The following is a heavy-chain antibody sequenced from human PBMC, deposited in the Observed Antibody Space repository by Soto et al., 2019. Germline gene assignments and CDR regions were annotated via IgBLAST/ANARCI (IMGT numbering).Heavy chain of an antibody. V-gene: IGHV1-8*01. CDR3: ARGVHGFWSGETYYYAMDV. CDR1: GYDFNIYD. J-gene: IGHJ6*02. D-gene: IGHD3-3*01. CDR2: MTPKRETP. Sequence: QVHLVQSGAEVKKPGASVKVSCTASGYDFNIYDIHWVRQSTGQGPEWMGWMTPKRETPGYAPKFQGRFNMARDPSRSAVYMELSSLGSEDTAVYFCARGVHGFWSGETYYYAMDVWGQGTTVTVSS.